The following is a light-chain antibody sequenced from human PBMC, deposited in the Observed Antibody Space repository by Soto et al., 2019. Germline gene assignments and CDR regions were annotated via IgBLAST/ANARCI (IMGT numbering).Light chain of an antibody. CDR3: QQYDNLPRWT. J-gene: IGKJ1*01. Sequence: DIQMTQSPSSLSASVGDRVTITCQASQDISNYLNWYQQKPGKAPKLLIYDASNLETGVPSRFSGSGSGKDFTFTISSLQPEDIATYYCQQYDNLPRWTFGQGTKVEIK. CDR2: DAS. CDR1: QDISNY. V-gene: IGKV1-33*01.